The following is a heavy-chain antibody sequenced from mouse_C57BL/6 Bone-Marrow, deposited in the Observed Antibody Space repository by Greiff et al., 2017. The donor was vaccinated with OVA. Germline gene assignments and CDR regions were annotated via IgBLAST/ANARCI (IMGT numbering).Heavy chain of an antibody. J-gene: IGHJ2*01. D-gene: IGHD2-2*01. CDR2: INPSSGYT. CDR1: GYTFTSYT. V-gene: IGHV1-4*01. Sequence: VQLQQSGAELARPGASVKMSCKASGYTFTSYTMHWVKQRPGQGLEWIGYINPSSGYTKYNQKFKDKATLTADKSSSTADMQLSSLTSEDSAVYYCARLTMVTTGYWGQGTTLTVSS. CDR3: ARLTMVTTGY.